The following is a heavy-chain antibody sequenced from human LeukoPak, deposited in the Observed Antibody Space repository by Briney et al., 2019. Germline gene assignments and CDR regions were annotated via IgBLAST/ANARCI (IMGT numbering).Heavy chain of an antibody. Sequence: SETLSLTCTVSGGSISGKYWSWIRQTPGKGLEWVGNIYYSGTTKYNPSLKSRVTITVDTSKNQFSLKVRSVTTADTAVYYCARAVQLERPPPLIDYYYMDVWGKGTTVTVSS. CDR3: ARAVQLERPPPLIDYYYMDV. CDR1: GGSISGKY. V-gene: IGHV4-59*01. J-gene: IGHJ6*03. CDR2: IYYSGTT. D-gene: IGHD1-1*01.